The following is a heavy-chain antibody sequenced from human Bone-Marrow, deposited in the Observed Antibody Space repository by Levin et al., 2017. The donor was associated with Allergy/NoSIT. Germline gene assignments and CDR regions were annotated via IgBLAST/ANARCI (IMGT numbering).Heavy chain of an antibody. CDR2: ISAYSGNT. D-gene: IGHD6-19*01. CDR1: GYTFSNYG. Sequence: GESLKISCKTSGYTFSNYGFSWVRQAPGQGLEWMGWISAYSGNTNYAQKFQGRVTTTTDTSTSTAYMELRSLRSDDTAVYYCARDVGSGSPGIDFWGQGTLVTVSS. CDR3: ARDVGSGSPGIDF. V-gene: IGHV1-18*01. J-gene: IGHJ4*02.